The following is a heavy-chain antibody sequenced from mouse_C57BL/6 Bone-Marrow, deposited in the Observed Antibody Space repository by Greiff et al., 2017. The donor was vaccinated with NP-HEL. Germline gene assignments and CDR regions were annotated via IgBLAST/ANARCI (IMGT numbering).Heavy chain of an antibody. CDR2: IDPSDSYT. V-gene: IGHV1-50*01. CDR1: GYTFTSYW. CDR3: AKDYLGRSVWFAY. Sequence: VQLQQPGAELVKPGASVKLSCKASGYTFTSYWMQWVKQRPGQGLEWIGEIDPSDSYTNYNQKFKGKATLTVDTSSSTAYMQLSSLTSEDSAVYYCAKDYLGRSVWFAYWGQGTLVTVSA. J-gene: IGHJ3*01. D-gene: IGHD1-1*01.